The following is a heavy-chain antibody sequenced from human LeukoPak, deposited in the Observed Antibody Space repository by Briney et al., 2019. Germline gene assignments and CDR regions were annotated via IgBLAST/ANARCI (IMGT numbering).Heavy chain of an antibody. Sequence: NPGGSLRLSCAASEFTASDNYMNWVRQAPGKGLEWVSSISSSSSYIYYADSVKGRFTISRDNAKNSLYLQMNSLRAEDTAVYYCARGRNTAMVTRGYYFDYWGQGTLVTVSS. D-gene: IGHD5-18*01. CDR3: ARGRNTAMVTRGYYFDY. J-gene: IGHJ4*02. CDR2: ISSSSSYI. V-gene: IGHV3-21*01. CDR1: EFTASDNY.